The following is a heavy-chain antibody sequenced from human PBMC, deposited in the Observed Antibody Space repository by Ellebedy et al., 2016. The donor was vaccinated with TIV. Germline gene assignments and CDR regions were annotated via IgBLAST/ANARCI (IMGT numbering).Heavy chain of an antibody. CDR2: INPKNGGT. V-gene: IGHV1-2*02. CDR1: GYTFTSYG. J-gene: IGHJ6*02. D-gene: IGHD2-2*01. Sequence: AASVKVSCKASGYTFTSYGISWVRQAPGQGLEWMGWINPKNGGTNYAQKFQGRVTMTRDTSISTAYMELSWLRSDDTAMYYCARFCSSPSCYSSREYSYYGMDVWGQGTTVTVSS. CDR3: ARFCSSPSCYSSREYSYYGMDV.